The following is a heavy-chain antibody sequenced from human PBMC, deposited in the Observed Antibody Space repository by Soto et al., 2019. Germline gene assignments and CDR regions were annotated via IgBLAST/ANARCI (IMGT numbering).Heavy chain of an antibody. Sequence: GGSLRLSCGASGFTFSSYAMSWVRQAPGKGLEWVSAISGSGGSTYYADSVGGRFTISRDNSKNTLYLQMNSLRAEDTAVYYCAKLGWFGLPYYMDVWGKGTTVTVSS. CDR1: GFTFSSYA. CDR2: ISGSGGST. V-gene: IGHV3-23*01. CDR3: AKLGWFGLPYYMDV. J-gene: IGHJ6*03. D-gene: IGHD3-10*01.